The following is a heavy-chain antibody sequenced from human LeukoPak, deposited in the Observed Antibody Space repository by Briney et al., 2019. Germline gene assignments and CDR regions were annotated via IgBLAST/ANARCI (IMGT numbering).Heavy chain of an antibody. J-gene: IGHJ5*02. V-gene: IGHV4-61*02. CDR2: IYTSGST. Sequence: SETLSLTCTVSGGSISSGSYYWSCIRQPAGKGLEWIGRIYTSGSTNYNPSLKSRVTISVDTSKNQFSLKLSSVTAADTAVYYCARVRYSSSWYWFDPWGQGTLVTVSS. D-gene: IGHD6-13*01. CDR3: ARVRYSSSWYWFDP. CDR1: GGSISSGSYY.